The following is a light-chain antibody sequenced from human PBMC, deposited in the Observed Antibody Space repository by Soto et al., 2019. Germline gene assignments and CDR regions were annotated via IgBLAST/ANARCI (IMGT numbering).Light chain of an antibody. V-gene: IGLV2-14*01. CDR2: QVS. CDR3: SSYSSSSTFYV. J-gene: IGLJ1*01. Sequence: QSALTQPASVSGSPGQSITISCTGTSSDIGGFYYVSWYQHHPGKDPKLMIYQVSNRPSGVSNRFSGSKSGNTASLTISGLQAEDEADDFCSSYSSSSTFYVFGAGTKVTGL. CDR1: SSDIGGFYY.